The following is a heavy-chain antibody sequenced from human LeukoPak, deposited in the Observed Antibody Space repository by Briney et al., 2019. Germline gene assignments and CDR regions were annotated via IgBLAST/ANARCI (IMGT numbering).Heavy chain of an antibody. CDR3: ARQSTAADGMAFDY. Sequence: SETLSLTCTVSGDSISSSSYYWGWIRQPPGKGLEWIGSIYYSGSTYYNPSLKSRVTISVDTSKNQFSLKLSSVTAADTAVYYCARQSTAADGMAFDYWGQGTLVTVSS. CDR1: GDSISSSSYY. J-gene: IGHJ4*02. D-gene: IGHD6-13*01. V-gene: IGHV4-39*01. CDR2: IYYSGST.